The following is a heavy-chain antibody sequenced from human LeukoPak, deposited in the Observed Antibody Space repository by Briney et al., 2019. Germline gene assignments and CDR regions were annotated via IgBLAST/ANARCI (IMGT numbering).Heavy chain of an antibody. CDR1: GGSICGYY. D-gene: IGHD5-18*01. V-gene: IGHV4-4*07. Sequence: SETLSLTCTVSGGSICGYYWSWIRQPAGKGLEWIGRIYTSGSTNYNPSLKSRVTMSVDTSKNQFSLKLSSVTAADTAVYYCAKVRGSAKLAPDYWGQGTLVTVSS. J-gene: IGHJ4*02. CDR2: IYTSGST. CDR3: AKVRGSAKLAPDY.